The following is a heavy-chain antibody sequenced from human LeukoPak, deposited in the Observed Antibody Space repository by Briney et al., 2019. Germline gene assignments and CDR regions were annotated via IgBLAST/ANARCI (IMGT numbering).Heavy chain of an antibody. CDR1: GGSISSSSYY. D-gene: IGHD3-22*01. CDR3: AREGDSSGYLLGAFDI. Sequence: PSETLSLTCTVSGGSISSSSYYWGWIRQPPGKGLEWIGSIYYSGSTYYNPSLKSRVTISVDTSKNQFSLKLSSVTAADTAVYYCAREGDSSGYLLGAFDIWGQGTMVTVSS. V-gene: IGHV4-39*02. J-gene: IGHJ3*02. CDR2: IYYSGST.